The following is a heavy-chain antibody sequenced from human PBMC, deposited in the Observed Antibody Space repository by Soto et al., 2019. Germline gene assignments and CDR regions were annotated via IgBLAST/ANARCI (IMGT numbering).Heavy chain of an antibody. CDR1: GFSLSTSGMC. CDR3: ARTWGLYYDSSGSQGWFDP. Sequence: SGPTLVNPTQTLTLTCTFSGFSLSTSGMCVSWIRQPPGKALEWLALIDWDDDKYYSTSLKTRLTISKDTSKNQVVLTMTNMDPVDTATYYCARTWGLYYDSSGSQGWFDPWGQGTLVTVSS. V-gene: IGHV2-70*01. CDR2: IDWDDDK. J-gene: IGHJ5*02. D-gene: IGHD3-22*01.